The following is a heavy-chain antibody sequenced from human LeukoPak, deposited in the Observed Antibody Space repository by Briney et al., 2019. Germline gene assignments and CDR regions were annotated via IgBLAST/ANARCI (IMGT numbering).Heavy chain of an antibody. V-gene: IGHV3-49*04. CDR1: GFTVSSNY. J-gene: IGHJ6*02. D-gene: IGHD5-12*01. CDR3: TAYDPSDYYGMDV. Sequence: PGGSLRLSCAASGFTVSSNYMTWVRQAPGKGLEWVGFIRSKAYGGTTDFAASVKGRFIISRDDSKSIAYLQMNSLKTEDTAVYYCTAYDPSDYYGMDVWGQGTTVTVS. CDR2: IRSKAYGGTT.